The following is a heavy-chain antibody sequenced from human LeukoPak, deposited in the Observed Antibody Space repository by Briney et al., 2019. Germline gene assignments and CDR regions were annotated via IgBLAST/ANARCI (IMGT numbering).Heavy chain of an antibody. CDR2: IYYSGST. CDR1: GGSISSSSYY. CDR3: ARVIKDIVVFRFDP. Sequence: PSETLSLTCTVSGGSISSSSYYWGWIRQPPGKGLEWIGSIYYSGSTYYNPSLKSRVTISVDTSKNQFSLKLNSVTAADTAVYYCARVIKDIVVFRFDPWGQGTLVTVSS. D-gene: IGHD2-15*01. V-gene: IGHV4-39*07. J-gene: IGHJ5*02.